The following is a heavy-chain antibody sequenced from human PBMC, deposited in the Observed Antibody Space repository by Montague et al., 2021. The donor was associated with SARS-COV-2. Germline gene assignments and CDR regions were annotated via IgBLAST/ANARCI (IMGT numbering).Heavy chain of an antibody. CDR3: ARRAGVVGDTRSDY. J-gene: IGHJ4*01. D-gene: IGHD1-26*01. Sequence: SETLSLTCTVSGDSISSLHYYWGWIRQSPGKGLEWIGNVFYRGGTYYNPSLRSRVTISVDTSKNQFALRLRSVTATDTAIYYCARRAGVVGDTRSDYWGQGILVPVSS. CDR1: GDSISSLHYY. V-gene: IGHV4-39*01. CDR2: VFYRGGT.